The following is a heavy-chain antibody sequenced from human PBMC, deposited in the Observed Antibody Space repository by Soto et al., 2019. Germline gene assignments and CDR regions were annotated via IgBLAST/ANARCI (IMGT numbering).Heavy chain of an antibody. CDR2: IAVGSGYT. CDR1: GFTFTSSA. CDR3: AADATAWQQMVPSDY. D-gene: IGHD2-8*01. J-gene: IGHJ4*02. V-gene: IGHV1-58*01. Sequence: SVKVSCKASGFTFTSSAFHWVRQARGQRLEWIGWIAVGSGYTNYAQRFQDRVTLTRDMSTATTYMELSRLTSEDTAIYYCAADATAWQQMVPSDYWGQGTLVTVYS.